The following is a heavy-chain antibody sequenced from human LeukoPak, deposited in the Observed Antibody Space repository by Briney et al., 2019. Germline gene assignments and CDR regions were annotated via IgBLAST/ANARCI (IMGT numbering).Heavy chain of an antibody. V-gene: IGHV3-23*01. D-gene: IGHD2-2*03. J-gene: IGHJ4*02. CDR3: ARRDVLNGEWIFFDH. Sequence: GGSLRLSCAASGFTFSTYSMNWVRQAPGKGLEWVSAINGGGDHTYYADSVKGRFTISRDNSKNTLYFHLNSLRADDTAVYYCARRDVLNGEWIFFDHWGQGTLVTVSS. CDR1: GFTFSTYS. CDR2: INGGGDHT.